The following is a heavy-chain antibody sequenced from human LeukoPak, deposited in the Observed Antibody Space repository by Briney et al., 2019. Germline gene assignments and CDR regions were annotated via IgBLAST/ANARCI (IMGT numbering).Heavy chain of an antibody. CDR3: ARTYYDFWSGYYELYYFDY. Sequence: SETLSLTCTVSGVSISSYYWSWIRQPPGKGLEWIGYIYYSGSTNYNPSLKSRVTISVDTSKNQFSLKLSSVTAADTAVYYCARTYYDFWSGYYELYYFDYWGQGTLVTVSS. V-gene: IGHV4-59*01. CDR2: IYYSGST. D-gene: IGHD3-3*01. J-gene: IGHJ4*02. CDR1: GVSISSYY.